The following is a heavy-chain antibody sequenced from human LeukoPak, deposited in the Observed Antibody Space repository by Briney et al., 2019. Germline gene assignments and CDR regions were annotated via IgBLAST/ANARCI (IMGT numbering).Heavy chain of an antibody. D-gene: IGHD3-3*01. CDR3: ARDLKADYDFWSGSLDYGMDV. Sequence: GGSLRLSCEASGFTFSSYSMNWVRQAPGKGLEWVSSISSSSSYIYYADSVKGRFTISRDNAKNSLYLQMNSLRAEDTAVYYCARDLKADYDFWSGSLDYGMDVWGQGTTVTVSS. J-gene: IGHJ6*02. CDR1: GFTFSSYS. CDR2: ISSSSSYI. V-gene: IGHV3-21*01.